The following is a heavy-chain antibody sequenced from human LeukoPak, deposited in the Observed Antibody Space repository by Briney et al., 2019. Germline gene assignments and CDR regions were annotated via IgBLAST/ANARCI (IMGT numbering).Heavy chain of an antibody. CDR1: GGSISSYY. CDR2: IYYSGST. CDR3: ARLNYYGSGSSNFDY. Sequence: SETLSLTCTVSGGSISSYYWSWIRQPPGKGLEWIGYIYYSGSTNYNPSLKSRVTISVDTSKNQFSLKLSSVTAADTAVYYCARLNYYGSGSSNFDYWGQGTLVTASS. D-gene: IGHD3-10*01. V-gene: IGHV4-59*08. J-gene: IGHJ4*02.